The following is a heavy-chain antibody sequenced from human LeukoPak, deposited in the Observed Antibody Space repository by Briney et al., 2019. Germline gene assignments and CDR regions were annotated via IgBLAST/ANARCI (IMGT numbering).Heavy chain of an antibody. CDR2: IKEDGSEK. Sequence: GGSLRLSCAASGFSFSSYWISWVRRAPGKGLEWVANIKEDGSEKYYVDSVKGRFTISRDNVKNSLYLQMNSLRAEDTAVYYCARDRGWLQFDYWGQGTLVTVSS. D-gene: IGHD5-24*01. CDR1: GFSFSSYW. CDR3: ARDRGWLQFDY. J-gene: IGHJ4*02. V-gene: IGHV3-7*01.